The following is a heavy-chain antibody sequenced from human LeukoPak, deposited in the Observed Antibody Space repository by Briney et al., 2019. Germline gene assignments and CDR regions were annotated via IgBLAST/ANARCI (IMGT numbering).Heavy chain of an antibody. CDR2: INTNSGGT. D-gene: IGHD6-19*01. J-gene: IGHJ4*02. CDR1: VYIHPQYS. CDR3: SRDDSSALDY. V-gene: IGHV1-2*02. Sequence: ASVKVSCKCTVYIHPQYSRQALGPAPGQGLEWMGWINTNSGGTNYAQKFQGRVTMTRDTSISRAYMELSRLRSDDTAVYDCSRDDSSALDYWGQGTLVTVSS.